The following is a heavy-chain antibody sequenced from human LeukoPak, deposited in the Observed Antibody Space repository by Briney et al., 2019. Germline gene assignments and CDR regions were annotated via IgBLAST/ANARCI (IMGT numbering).Heavy chain of an antibody. J-gene: IGHJ5*02. CDR1: GGSISSGSYY. D-gene: IGHD6-19*01. V-gene: IGHV4-61*02. CDR2: IYTSGST. CDR3: ARDRSLKSDSSLYNWFDP. Sequence: SETLSLTCTVSGGSISSGSYYWSWLRQPAGTGLEWIGRIYTSGSTNYNPSLKSRVTISVDTSKNQFSLKLSSVTAADTAVYYCARDRSLKSDSSLYNWFDPWGQGTLVTVSS.